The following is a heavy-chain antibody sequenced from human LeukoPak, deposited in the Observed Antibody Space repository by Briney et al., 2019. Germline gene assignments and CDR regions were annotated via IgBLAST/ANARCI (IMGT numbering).Heavy chain of an antibody. CDR3: ARGGQLLYDWFDP. J-gene: IGHJ5*02. CDR1: GGSISSGGYY. CDR2: IYYSGST. Sequence: SQTLSLTCTVSGGSISSGGYYWSWIRQHPGKGLEWIGHIYYSGSTYYNPSLKSRVTISVDTSKNPFSLKLSSVTAADTAVYYCARGGQLLYDWFDPWGQGTLVTVSS. D-gene: IGHD2-2*02. V-gene: IGHV4-31*03.